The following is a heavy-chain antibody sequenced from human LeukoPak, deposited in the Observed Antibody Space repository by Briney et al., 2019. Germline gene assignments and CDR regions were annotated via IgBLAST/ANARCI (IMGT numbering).Heavy chain of an antibody. Sequence: PGGSLRLSCAASGNYWMHWVRQAPGKGLVWVSHINSDGSSTTYADSVKGRFTISRDNAKNTLYLQMNSLRAEDTALYYCARVAEYSTAGMRYWGQGTLVTVSS. CDR1: GNYW. D-gene: IGHD6-6*01. J-gene: IGHJ4*02. CDR3: ARVAEYSTAGMRY. CDR2: INSDGSST. V-gene: IGHV3-74*01.